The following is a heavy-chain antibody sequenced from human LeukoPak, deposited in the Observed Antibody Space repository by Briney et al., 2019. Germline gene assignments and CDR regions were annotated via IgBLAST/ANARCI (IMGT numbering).Heavy chain of an antibody. CDR3: ARDPLFDDYYYGMDV. D-gene: IGHD2-21*01. Sequence: PGGSLRLSCAASGFTFSSYSMNWVRQAPGKGLEWVSYISSSSSTIYYADSVKGRFTISRDNAKNSLYLQMNSLRDEDTAVYYCARDPLFDDYYYGMDVWGQGTTVTVSS. CDR2: ISSSSSTI. J-gene: IGHJ6*02. V-gene: IGHV3-48*02. CDR1: GFTFSSYS.